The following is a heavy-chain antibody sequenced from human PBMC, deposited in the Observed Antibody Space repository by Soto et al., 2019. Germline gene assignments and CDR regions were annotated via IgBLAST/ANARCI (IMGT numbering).Heavy chain of an antibody. CDR3: AKDDSGYADFDN. Sequence: PGGSLRLSCEASGFSFNIYAMTWVRQAPGKGLEWVSAISRNGGGAYYADSVKGRFTISRDNSKNTLYLQMSSLRAEDTAVYYCAKDDSGYADFDNWGQGTLVTSPQ. D-gene: IGHD5-12*01. CDR2: ISRNGGGA. CDR1: GFSFNIYA. J-gene: IGHJ4*02. V-gene: IGHV3-23*01.